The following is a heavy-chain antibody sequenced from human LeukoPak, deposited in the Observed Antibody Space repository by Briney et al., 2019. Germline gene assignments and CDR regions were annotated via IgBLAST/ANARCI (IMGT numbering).Heavy chain of an antibody. CDR3: ATVWHDLGIYYFDN. J-gene: IGHJ4*02. CDR1: GDSISSSDYY. V-gene: IGHV4-39*07. CDR2: MYYSGST. D-gene: IGHD7-27*01. Sequence: SETLSLTCTVSGDSISSSDYYWGWIRQPPGKGLEWIGSMYYSGSTYYNPSLKSRVTISLDTSKNQFSLKLSSVTAADTAVYYCATVWHDLGIYYFDNWGQGTLVTVSS.